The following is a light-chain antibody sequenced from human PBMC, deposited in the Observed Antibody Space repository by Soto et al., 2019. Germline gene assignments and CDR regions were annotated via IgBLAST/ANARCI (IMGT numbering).Light chain of an antibody. CDR1: SSDVGGYNY. CDR3: SSYTGSSFYV. J-gene: IGLJ1*01. CDR2: DVS. V-gene: IGLV2-14*01. Sequence: QSALTQPASVSGSPGQSITISCTGTSSDVGGYNYVSWYQQYPGKAPKFMIYDVSNRPSGVSNRFSGSKSGNTASLTISGLQAEDEADYYCSSYTGSSFYVFGTGTKLTVL.